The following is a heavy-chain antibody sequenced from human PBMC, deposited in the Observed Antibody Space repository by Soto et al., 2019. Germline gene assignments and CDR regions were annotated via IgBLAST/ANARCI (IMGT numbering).Heavy chain of an antibody. Sequence: QITLKESGPTLVKPTQTLTLTCTFSGFSLSTSGVGVGWIRQPPGKALEWLALIYWNDDKRYSPSLKSRLTITKDPSKNQVVLTMTNMDPVDTATYYCAHTKSRFLEWLLSSWFDPWGQGTLVTVSS. CDR3: AHTKSRFLEWLLSSWFDP. J-gene: IGHJ5*02. CDR1: GFSLSTSGVG. D-gene: IGHD3-3*01. V-gene: IGHV2-5*01. CDR2: IYWNDDK.